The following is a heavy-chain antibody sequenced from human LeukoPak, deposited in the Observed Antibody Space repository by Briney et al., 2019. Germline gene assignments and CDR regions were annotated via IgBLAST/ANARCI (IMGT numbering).Heavy chain of an antibody. D-gene: IGHD3-10*01. CDR2: ISSSGSTI. CDR3: AREGYGSGSYYKGFDY. CDR1: GFKLIGYS. J-gene: IGHJ4*02. Sequence: GGSLRLSCAASGFKLIGYSMNWVRQAPGKGLEWVSYISSSGSTIYYADSVKGRFTISRDNAKNSLYLQMNSLRAEDTAVYYCAREGYGSGSYYKGFDYWGQGTLVTVSS. V-gene: IGHV3-48*04.